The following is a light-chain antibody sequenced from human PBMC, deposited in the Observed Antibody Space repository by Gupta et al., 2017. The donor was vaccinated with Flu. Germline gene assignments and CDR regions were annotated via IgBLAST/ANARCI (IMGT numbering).Light chain of an antibody. J-gene: IGKJ2*01. CDR3: KQYNSAPYT. CDR2: AAS. CDR1: QGIRDD. V-gene: IGKV1-17*01. Sequence: DIQMTQSPSSLSASVGDRVTITCRASQGIRDDLGWFQQKPGKAPNRLIYAASSLESGVPSRFSGSGYGTEFTLIISSLQPEDFATYYCKQYNSAPYTFGQGTKVEI.